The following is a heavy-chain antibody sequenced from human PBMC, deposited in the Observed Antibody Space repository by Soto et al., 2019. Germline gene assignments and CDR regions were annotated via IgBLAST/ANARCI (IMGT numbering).Heavy chain of an antibody. Sequence: QLHLVQSGAVVKKPGASVTVSCSSSGYPVTAYYMHWVRQAPGRGREWMGGINPATGAAKYTQTFQGGVTMARDTSTSTVFMELSVLTSEDTAFFYCARGGGVGVAGSAAFDMWGQGTLVTVSS. CDR2: INPATGAA. J-gene: IGHJ3*02. V-gene: IGHV1-2*02. D-gene: IGHD3-3*01. CDR3: ARGGGVGVAGSAAFDM. CDR1: GYPVTAYY.